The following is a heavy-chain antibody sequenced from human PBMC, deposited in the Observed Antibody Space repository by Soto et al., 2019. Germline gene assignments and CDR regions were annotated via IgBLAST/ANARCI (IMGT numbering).Heavy chain of an antibody. J-gene: IGHJ6*02. D-gene: IGHD2-15*01. CDR2: INPNNGDT. CDR1: GYTFSGYY. V-gene: IGHV1-2*02. CDR3: EKDQNPIHCSDGRCYSTYFYGMDV. Sequence: ASVKVSCKASGYTFSGYYMHWVRQAPGQGLEWMAWINPNNGDTNYAQKFQGRVTMARDTSISTAYMELTSLNSDDTAVYYCEKDQNPIHCSDGRCYSTYFYGMDVWGQGTTVTVSS.